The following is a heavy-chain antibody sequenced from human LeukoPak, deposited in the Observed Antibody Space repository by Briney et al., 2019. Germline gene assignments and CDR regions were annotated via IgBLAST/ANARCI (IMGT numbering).Heavy chain of an antibody. J-gene: IGHJ4*02. CDR1: GFTFASYA. D-gene: IGHD1/OR15-1a*01. Sequence: PGGSLRLSCAASGFTFASYAMSWVRQAPGKGLERVSTISGSGGNTYYADSVKSRFTITRDNSKNTLYLQMNSLRAEDRAVYYCANSPNINYWGQGTLVTVSS. CDR2: ISGSGGNT. V-gene: IGHV3-23*01. CDR3: ANSPNINY.